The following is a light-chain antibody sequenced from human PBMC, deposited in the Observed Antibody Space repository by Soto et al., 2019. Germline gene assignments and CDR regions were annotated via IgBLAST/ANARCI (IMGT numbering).Light chain of an antibody. CDR3: QQYNNWPALT. J-gene: IGKJ4*01. CDR2: GAS. CDR1: QSVRSS. Sequence: EIVLTQSPATLSVSPGERATLSCRASQSVRSSLSWYQQKPGQAPRLLIYGASTRATGLPARFSGSGSGTEFTLTISSLQSEDFAVYYFQQYNNWPALTFGGGTKVEIK. V-gene: IGKV3-15*01.